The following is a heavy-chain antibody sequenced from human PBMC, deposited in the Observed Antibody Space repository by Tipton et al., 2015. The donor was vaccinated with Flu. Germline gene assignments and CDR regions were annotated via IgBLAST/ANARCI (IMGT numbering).Heavy chain of an antibody. CDR2: VYPSGST. D-gene: IGHD1-1*01. Sequence: TLSLTCTVSGGSISSGSYYWTWIRQPAGKGLEWIGRVYPSGSTNYNPSLKSRVTISVDTSKNQFSLTLTSVTAADTAVYYCARPHRQFSYNAFDIWGQGTMVTVSS. CDR1: GGSISSGSYY. CDR3: ARPHRQFSYNAFDI. V-gene: IGHV4-61*02. J-gene: IGHJ3*02.